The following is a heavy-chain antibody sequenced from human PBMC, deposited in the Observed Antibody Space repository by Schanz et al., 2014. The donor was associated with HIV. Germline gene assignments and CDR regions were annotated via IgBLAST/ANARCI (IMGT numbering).Heavy chain of an antibody. Sequence: QVQLVESGGGVVQPGRSLRLSCAASGFTFSDYAMSWVRQAPGKGLEWVAVISYDGSNKYYADSVKGRFTISRDNSKNTLYLQMNSLRAEETAVYYCAKDPQNGYLGYFGMDVWGQGTTVTVSS. V-gene: IGHV3-30*18. CDR3: AKDPQNGYLGYFGMDV. CDR1: GFTFSDYA. CDR2: ISYDGSNK. J-gene: IGHJ6*02. D-gene: IGHD5-18*01.